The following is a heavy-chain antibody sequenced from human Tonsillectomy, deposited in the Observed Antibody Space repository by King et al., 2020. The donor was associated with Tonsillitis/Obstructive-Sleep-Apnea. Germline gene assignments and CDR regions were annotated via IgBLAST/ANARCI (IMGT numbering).Heavy chain of an antibody. CDR1: GFTFSSYA. CDR2: ISYDGSNK. D-gene: IGHD2-2*01. Sequence: VQLVESGGGVVQPGRSLRLSCAASGFTFSSYAMHWVRQAPGKGLEWVAVISYDGSNKYYADSVKGRFTISRDNSKNTLYLQMNSLRAEDTAVYYCARDHHASPPEVDYYYYMDVWGKGTTVTVSS. CDR3: ARDHHASPPEVDYYYYMDV. J-gene: IGHJ6*03. V-gene: IGHV3-30*04.